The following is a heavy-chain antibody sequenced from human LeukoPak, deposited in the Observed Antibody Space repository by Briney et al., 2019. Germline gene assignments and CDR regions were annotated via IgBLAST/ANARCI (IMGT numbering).Heavy chain of an antibody. D-gene: IGHD6-19*01. Sequence: GGSLRLSCVASGFTFSSYAMGWVRQAAGKGLEWVSDISSSGGTTYYADSVKGRVTISRDNSKKTLYLQMNSPRPEDTAVYYCAKFSSSGWSRSTNKWGQGTLVTVSS. V-gene: IGHV3-23*01. CDR2: ISSSGGTT. J-gene: IGHJ4*02. CDR1: GFTFSSYA. CDR3: AKFSSSGWSRSTNK.